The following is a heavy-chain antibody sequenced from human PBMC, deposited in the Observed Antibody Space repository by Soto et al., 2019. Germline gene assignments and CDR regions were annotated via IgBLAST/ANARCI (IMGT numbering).Heavy chain of an antibody. J-gene: IGHJ4*02. D-gene: IGHD6-19*01. V-gene: IGHV4-39*01. CDR1: NDSIRSGTYY. CDR3: ATGRSDSGWYGEHF. Sequence: QLHLQESGPGLVKPSETLSLTCTVSNDSIRSGTYYWAWIRQPPGRGLEWMGSLSYFGTTDYDPFHKSRVTISKDASKNQFSLKLTFVTAAATAVYYCATGRSDSGWYGEHFWGRGTLVSVSS. CDR2: LSYFGTT.